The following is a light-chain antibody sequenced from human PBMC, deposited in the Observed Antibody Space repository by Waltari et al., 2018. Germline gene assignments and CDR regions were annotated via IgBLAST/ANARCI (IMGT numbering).Light chain of an antibody. CDR3: LSADSSGTSKV. CDR1: ALPKQY. V-gene: IGLV3-25*03. Sequence: SYELTQPPSVSVSPGQTARITCSGAALPKQYAFWYKQKPGPAPVLIIDNDNQRPSGIPVRFSGSSTGATGTLTMCSVRAEDKAYYFCLSADSSGTSKVFCGRTKLTVL. J-gene: IGLJ3*02. CDR2: NDN.